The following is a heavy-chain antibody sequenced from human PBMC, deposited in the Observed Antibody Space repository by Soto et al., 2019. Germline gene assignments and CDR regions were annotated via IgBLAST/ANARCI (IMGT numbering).Heavy chain of an antibody. CDR3: ARLNVLSGYYIFEN. CDR1: ITSISSSHYY. V-gene: IGHV4-39*01. Sequence: PSETLSLTCIVSITSISSSHYYWAWIRQPPGKGLEWIGSIYYSGSTYYNPSLRSRVTISVDTSKNQFSLKLRSVTAAADTAVYYCARLNVLSGYYIFENWGRGTLVTVSS. J-gene: IGHJ4*02. CDR2: IYYSGST. D-gene: IGHD3-3*01.